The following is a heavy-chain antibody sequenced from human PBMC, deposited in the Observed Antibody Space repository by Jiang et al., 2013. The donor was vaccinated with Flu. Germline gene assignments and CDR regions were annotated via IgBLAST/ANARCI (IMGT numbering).Heavy chain of an antibody. D-gene: IGHD6-6*01. CDR3: ARDRYSSSSRYYGMDV. J-gene: IGHJ6*04. CDR2: IYYSGST. V-gene: IGHV4-59*01. Sequence: LLKPSETLSLTCTVSGGSISSYYWSWIRQPPGKGLEWIGYIYYSGSTNYNPSLKSRVTISVDTSKNQFSLKLSSVTAADTAVYYCARDRYSSSSRYYGMDVWGKGTTVTVSS. CDR1: GGSISSYY.